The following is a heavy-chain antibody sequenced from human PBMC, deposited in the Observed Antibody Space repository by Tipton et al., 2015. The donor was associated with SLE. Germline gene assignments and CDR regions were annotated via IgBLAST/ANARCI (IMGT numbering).Heavy chain of an antibody. Sequence: TLSLTCTVSGGSISSHSSFWGWVRQPPGKGLEWIGLFYYSGSTYSNPSLRSRVTMSVDTSKSHFSLQMNSVTAADTAVYYCARGYCIGDVCYGRGFFDYWGRGTQVTVSS. V-gene: IGHV4-39*07. CDR1: GGSISSHSSF. CDR2: FYYSGST. D-gene: IGHD2-8*02. J-gene: IGHJ4*02. CDR3: ARGYCIGDVCYGRGFFDY.